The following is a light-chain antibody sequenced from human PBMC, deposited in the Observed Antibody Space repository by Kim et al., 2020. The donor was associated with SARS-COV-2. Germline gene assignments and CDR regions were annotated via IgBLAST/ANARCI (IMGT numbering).Light chain of an antibody. CDR1: QSVSSSS. J-gene: IGKJ3*01. Sequence: PGERVTLSCRASQSVSSSSLTWYQQKPGQAPRLLIYGASTRSTSIPARFSGSGSGTDFTLTISSLQPEDFAVYYCQQDYNLPFTFGPGTKVD. CDR3: QQDYNLPFT. V-gene: IGKV3D-7*01. CDR2: GAS.